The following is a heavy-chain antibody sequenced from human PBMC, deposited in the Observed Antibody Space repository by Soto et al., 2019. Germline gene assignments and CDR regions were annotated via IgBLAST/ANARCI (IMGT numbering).Heavy chain of an antibody. CDR3: ARARTLDSLTGYYVSAYYMDV. CDR1: GFTFSDYY. CDR2: ISSSGSTI. Sequence: QVQLVESGGGLVKPGGSLRLSCAASGFTFSDYYMSWIRQAPGKGLEWVSYISSSGSTIYYADSVKGRFTISRDNAKNSLYLQMNSLRAEDTAVYYCARARTLDSLTGYYVSAYYMDVWGKGPTVTASS. D-gene: IGHD3-9*01. V-gene: IGHV3-11*01. J-gene: IGHJ6*03.